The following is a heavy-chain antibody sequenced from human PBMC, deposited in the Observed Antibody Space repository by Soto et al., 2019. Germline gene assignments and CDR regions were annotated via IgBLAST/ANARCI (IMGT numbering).Heavy chain of an antibody. Sequence: QVQLVQSGAAEKKPGASVKVSCKASGYTFTGYAMHWVRQDPGQRLEWMGWINDGNGNTKYSQKFQARVTITRYTLASTAYMELRSLRSEDTAVYYCARAVAVPADFDYWGQGTLVTVSS. V-gene: IGHV1-3*05. J-gene: IGHJ4*02. CDR3: ARAVAVPADFDY. CDR1: GYTFTGYA. CDR2: INDGNGNT. D-gene: IGHD6-19*01.